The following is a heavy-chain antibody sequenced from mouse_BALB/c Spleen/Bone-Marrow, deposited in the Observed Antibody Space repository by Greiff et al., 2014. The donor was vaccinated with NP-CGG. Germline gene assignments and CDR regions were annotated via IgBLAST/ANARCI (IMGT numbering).Heavy chain of an antibody. CDR1: GYSFTGYF. CDR2: INPYNGDT. CDR3: GRQTTVVHWFAY. V-gene: IGHV1-37*01. Sequence: VQLQQSGPELVKPGASVKISCKASGYSFTGYFMHWVKQSHGKSLEWIGRINPYNGDTFYNQKFKGKATLTVDKSSSTAHMELLSLTSYDSAVYYCGRQTTVVHWFAYWGQGTLVTVPA. J-gene: IGHJ3*01. D-gene: IGHD1-1*01.